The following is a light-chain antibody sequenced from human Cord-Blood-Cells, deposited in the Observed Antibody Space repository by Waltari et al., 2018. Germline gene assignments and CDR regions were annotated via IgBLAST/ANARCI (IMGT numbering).Light chain of an antibody. CDR2: EVS. V-gene: IGLV2-8*01. J-gene: IGLJ1*01. CDR1: SSDVGGYHY. CDR3: SSYAGSNNYV. Sequence: QSALTQPPSASGSPGQSVTISCTGTSSDVGGYHYVPWFKQHPGKAPKLMIYEVSRRPSGVPDRFSGSKSGNTASLTVSGLQAEDEADYDCSSYAGSNNYVFGTGTKVTVI.